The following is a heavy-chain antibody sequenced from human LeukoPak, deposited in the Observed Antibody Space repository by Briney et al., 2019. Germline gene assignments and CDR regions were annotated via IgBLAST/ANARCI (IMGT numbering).Heavy chain of an antibody. J-gene: IGHJ3*02. CDR3: ARAPEGSGPLGAFDI. D-gene: IGHD3-10*01. CDR2: INHSGST. V-gene: IGHV4-34*01. CDR1: GGSFSGYY. Sequence: KPSETLSLTCAVYGGSFSGYYWSWIRQPPGKGLEWIGEINHSGSTNYNPSLKSRVTISVDTSKNQFSLKLSSVTAADTAVYYCARAPEGSGPLGAFDIWGQGTMVTVSS.